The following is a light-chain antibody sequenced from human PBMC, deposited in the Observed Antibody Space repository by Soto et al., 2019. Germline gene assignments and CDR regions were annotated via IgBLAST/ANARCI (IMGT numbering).Light chain of an antibody. J-gene: IGKJ2*01. Sequence: EIVLTQSPGTLSLSPGERATLSCRASQSVSSSYVAWYQQKPGQAPRLLIYGASSRATGIPDRCSGRGSGTDFTLTISRLEPEDFAVYYCQQYGSSPRTFGQGTKLEIK. CDR1: QSVSSSY. CDR3: QQYGSSPRT. V-gene: IGKV3-20*01. CDR2: GAS.